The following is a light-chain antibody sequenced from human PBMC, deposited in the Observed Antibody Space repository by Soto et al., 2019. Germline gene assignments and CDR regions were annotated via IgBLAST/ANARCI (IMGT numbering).Light chain of an antibody. V-gene: IGLV2-14*01. CDR3: NSYTTSSTFV. Sequence: QSALTQPASVSGSPGQSITISCTGTSSDVGGFNYVSWYQQHPGKAPKLVIYGVFNRPSGVSNRFSGSRSGNTASLTISGFQAEDEAEYYCNSYTTSSTFVFGTGTKLTVL. CDR1: SSDVGGFNY. CDR2: GVF. J-gene: IGLJ1*01.